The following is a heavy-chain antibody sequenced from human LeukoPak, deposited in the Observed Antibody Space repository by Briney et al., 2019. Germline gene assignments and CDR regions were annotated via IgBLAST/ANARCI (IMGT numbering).Heavy chain of an antibody. D-gene: IGHD4-17*01. J-gene: IGHJ4*02. Sequence: GESLKISCKGSGYTFTNYWIGWVRQMPGKGLEWMGIMYPGDSDTRYSPSFQGQVTISADKSISTAYLQWSSLKASDTAIYYCARLVGDYGLGVEGMDYWGQGTLVTVSS. CDR2: MYPGDSDT. CDR3: ARLVGDYGLGVEGMDY. CDR1: GYTFTNYW. V-gene: IGHV5-51*01.